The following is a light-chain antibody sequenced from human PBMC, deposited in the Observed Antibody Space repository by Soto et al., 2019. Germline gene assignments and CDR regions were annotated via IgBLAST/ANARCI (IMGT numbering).Light chain of an antibody. Sequence: QSALTQPASVSGSPGQSITISCTGTSSDVGGHNSVSWYRQDPGKAPKLMIYDVSNRPSGVSDRFSGSKSGNTASLTITGLQAEDEADYYCQSYDSSLSGYVFGTGTKVTVL. CDR1: SSDVGGHNS. V-gene: IGLV2-14*01. CDR3: QSYDSSLSGYV. CDR2: DVS. J-gene: IGLJ1*01.